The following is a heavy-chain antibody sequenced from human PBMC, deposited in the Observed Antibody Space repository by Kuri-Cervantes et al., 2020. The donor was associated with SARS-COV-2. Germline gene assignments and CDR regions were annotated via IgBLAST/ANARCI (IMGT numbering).Heavy chain of an antibody. Sequence: GESLKISCAASGFTFSSYAMHWVRQAPGMGLEWVAVISYDGSNKYYADSVKGRFTISRDNSKNTLYLQMNSLRAEDTAVYYCARVRDKYSSSSPLDYWGQGTLVTVSS. CDR1: GFTFSSYA. V-gene: IGHV3-30-3*01. CDR2: ISYDGSNK. J-gene: IGHJ4*02. D-gene: IGHD6-6*01. CDR3: ARVRDKYSSSSPLDY.